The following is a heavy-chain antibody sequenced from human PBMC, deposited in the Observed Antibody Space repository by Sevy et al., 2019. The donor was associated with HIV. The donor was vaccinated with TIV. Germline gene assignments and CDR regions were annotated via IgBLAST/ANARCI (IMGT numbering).Heavy chain of an antibody. Sequence: SETLSLTCAVDGGSFSGYYWSWIRQPPGKGLEWIGEINHSGSTNYNPSLKSRVTISVDTSKNQFSLKLSSVTAADTAVYYCARHCGSTSCSHAFDIWGQGTMVTVSS. V-gene: IGHV4-34*01. CDR1: GGSFSGYY. D-gene: IGHD2-2*01. J-gene: IGHJ3*02. CDR3: ARHCGSTSCSHAFDI. CDR2: INHSGST.